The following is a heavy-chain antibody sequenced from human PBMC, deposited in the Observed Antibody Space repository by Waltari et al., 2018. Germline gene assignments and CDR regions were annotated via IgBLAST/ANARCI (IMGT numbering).Heavy chain of an antibody. D-gene: IGHD5-12*01. CDR3: AKDGVDIVATIDYCCY. CDR1: GFPFSSYG. Sequence: QVQLVESGGGVVQPGRSLRLSCAAAGFPFSSYGMHWVRQAPGKGLEWVAVIWYDGSNKYYADSVKGRFTISRDNSKNTLYLQMNSLRAEDTAVYYCAKDGVDIVATIDYCCYWGQGTLVTVSS. V-gene: IGHV3-33*06. J-gene: IGHJ4*02. CDR2: IWYDGSNK.